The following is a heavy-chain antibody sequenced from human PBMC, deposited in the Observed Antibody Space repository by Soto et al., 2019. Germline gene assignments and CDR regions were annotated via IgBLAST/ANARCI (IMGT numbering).Heavy chain of an antibody. Sequence: SETLSLTCAVSGYSISSDYSWGWIRQPPGKGLEWLGSIFHSGSTYYNPSLKSRVTISLDASQNHFSLKLSSVTAADTAVYYCARENYYDGSGYYYYFDYWGHGTLVTVSS. CDR3: ARENYYDGSGYYYYFDY. D-gene: IGHD3-22*01. CDR1: GYSISSDYS. V-gene: IGHV4-38-2*02. CDR2: IFHSGST. J-gene: IGHJ4*01.